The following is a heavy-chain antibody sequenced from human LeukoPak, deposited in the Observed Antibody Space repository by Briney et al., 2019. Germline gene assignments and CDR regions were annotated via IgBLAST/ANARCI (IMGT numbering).Heavy chain of an antibody. J-gene: IGHJ4*02. CDR1: GFTFSGSV. V-gene: IGHV3-73*01. D-gene: IGHD4-17*01. CDR2: IRGKVDNYAT. CDR3: TSEISVSVTIGGI. Sequence: PGGSLRLSCAASGFTFSGSVIHWFRQASGKGLEWVGRIRGKVDNYATAYSASVKGRFTISRDDSKNTAYLEMNSLRTEDTAIYYCTSEISVSVTIGGIWGRGTLVTVSS.